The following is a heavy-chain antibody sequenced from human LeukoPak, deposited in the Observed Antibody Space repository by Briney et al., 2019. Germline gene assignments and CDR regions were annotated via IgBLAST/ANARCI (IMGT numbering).Heavy chain of an antibody. J-gene: IGHJ4*02. CDR1: GGSFSGYY. V-gene: IGHV4-34*01. CDR3: ARVSRYYDFWSGYYTRLDY. CDR2: INHSGST. D-gene: IGHD3-3*01. Sequence: PSETLSLTCAVYGGSFSGYYWSWIRQPPGKGLEWIGEINHSGSTNYNPSLKSRVTISVDTSKNQFSLKLSSVTAVDTAVYYCARVSRYYDFWSGYYTRLDYWGQGTLVTVSS.